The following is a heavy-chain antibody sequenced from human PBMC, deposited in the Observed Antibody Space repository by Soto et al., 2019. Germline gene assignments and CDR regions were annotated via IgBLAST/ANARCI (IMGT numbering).Heavy chain of an antibody. V-gene: IGHV3-23*01. CDR2: ISGSGGST. J-gene: IGHJ3*02. CDR1: GFTFSSYA. D-gene: IGHD6-19*01. CDR3: AKCVVQWPAFDI. Sequence: EVQLLESGGGLVQPGWSLRLSCAASGFTFSSYAMSWVRQAPGKGLEWFSAISGSGGSTYYADSVKGRFTISRDNSKNTLYLQMNSLRAEDTAVYYCAKCVVQWPAFDIWGQGTMVTVSS.